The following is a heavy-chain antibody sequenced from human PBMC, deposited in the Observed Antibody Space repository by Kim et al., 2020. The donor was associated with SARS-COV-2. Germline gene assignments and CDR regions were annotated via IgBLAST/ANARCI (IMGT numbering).Heavy chain of an antibody. D-gene: IGHD2-2*01. CDR3: ARDLVLPPASDY. Sequence: SLNISCKVSLYIFTLSSIIFFLHIPFNFLYFLFIIYPSYSYTNYSPSFQGHVTIPVDKSIRTAYLQWSSLKASDTAMYYCARDLVLPPASDYWGQGTL. J-gene: IGHJ4*02. CDR1: LYIFTLSS. V-gene: IGHV5-10-1*01. CDR2: IYPSYSYT.